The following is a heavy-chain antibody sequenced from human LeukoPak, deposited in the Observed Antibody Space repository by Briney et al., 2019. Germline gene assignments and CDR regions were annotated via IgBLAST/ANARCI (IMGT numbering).Heavy chain of an antibody. CDR2: ISSSGSTI. D-gene: IGHD5-24*01. CDR3: ARDLGVLFGMATPI. V-gene: IGHV3-11*04. Sequence: PGGSLRLSCAASGFTFSDYYMSRIRQAPGKGLEWVSYISSSGSTIYYADSVKGRFTISRDNAKNSLYLQMNSLRAEDTAVYYCARDLGVLFGMATPIWGQGTRVTVSS. CDR1: GFTFSDYY. J-gene: IGHJ4*02.